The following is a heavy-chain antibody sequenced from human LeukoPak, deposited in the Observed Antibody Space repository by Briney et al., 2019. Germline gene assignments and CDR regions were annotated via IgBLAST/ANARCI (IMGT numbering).Heavy chain of an antibody. CDR1: GYAFTDYY. J-gene: IGHJ4*02. V-gene: IGHV1-2*02. CDR2: INPNDGDT. D-gene: IGHD2-2*01. CDR3: ARANFLYCSSSTCLFDY. Sequence: ASVKVSCKASGYAFTDYYMHWVRQAPGQGFEWMGWINPNDGDTNYAQKFQGRVTMTRDTSVSTAHMEVSRLRSDDTAVYYCARANFLYCSSSTCLFDYWGQGTLVTVSS.